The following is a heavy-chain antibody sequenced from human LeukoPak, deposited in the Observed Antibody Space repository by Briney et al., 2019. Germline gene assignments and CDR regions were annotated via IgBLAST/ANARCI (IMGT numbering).Heavy chain of an antibody. D-gene: IGHD1-14*01. CDR3: TRSGLTGMRKYPRADYYYYGMDV. Sequence: SETLSPTCTVSGGSISSGDFYWSWVRQHPEKGLEWIGYIYYSGTAYYNPSLKSRVTMSVDTSTNQFSLKLSSVTAADTAVYFCTRSGLTGMRKYPRADYYYYGMDVWGQGTAVTVSS. CDR2: IYYSGTA. J-gene: IGHJ6*02. V-gene: IGHV4-31*03. CDR1: GGSISSGDFY.